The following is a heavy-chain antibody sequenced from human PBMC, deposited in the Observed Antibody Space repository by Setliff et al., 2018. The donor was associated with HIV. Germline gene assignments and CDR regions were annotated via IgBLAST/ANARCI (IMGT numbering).Heavy chain of an antibody. J-gene: IGHJ5*02. V-gene: IGHV4-39*01. CDR3: ASRVYYYDSNNFLREEGFDP. D-gene: IGHD3-22*01. CDR2: FYTTGN. Sequence: SETLSLTCTVFGDFISSSSYYWAWIRQPPGKGLEWIGSFYTTGNVYSPSFKSRVSISIDTAKTQLSLRLTSLSAADTAVYYCASRVYYYDSNNFLREEGFDPWGQGTLVTVSS. CDR1: GDFISSSSYY.